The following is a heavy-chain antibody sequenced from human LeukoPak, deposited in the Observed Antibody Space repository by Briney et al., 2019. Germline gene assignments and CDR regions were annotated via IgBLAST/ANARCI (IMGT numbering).Heavy chain of an antibody. CDR3: ARGGLGVDY. D-gene: IGHD2-15*01. J-gene: IGHJ4*02. V-gene: IGHV3-30*03. Sequence: GGSLRLSCAASGFTFSSYWMSWVRQAPGKGLEWVAVISYDGSNKYYADSVKGRFTISRDNSKNTLYLQMNSLRAEDTAVYYCARGGLGVDYWGQGTLVTVSS. CDR1: GFTFSSYW. CDR2: ISYDGSNK.